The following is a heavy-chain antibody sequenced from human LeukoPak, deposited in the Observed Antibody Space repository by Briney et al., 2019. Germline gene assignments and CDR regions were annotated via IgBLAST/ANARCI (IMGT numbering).Heavy chain of an antibody. V-gene: IGHV4-59*01. CDR2: IYYSGST. CDR1: GGSISSYY. Sequence: SETLSLTCTVSGGSISSYYWSWIRQPPGKGLEWIGYIYYSGSTNYNPSLKSRVTISVDTSKNQFSLKLSSVTAADTAVYYCARSRGVIISLDYWGQGTLVTVSS. D-gene: IGHD3-10*01. J-gene: IGHJ4*02. CDR3: ARSRGVIISLDY.